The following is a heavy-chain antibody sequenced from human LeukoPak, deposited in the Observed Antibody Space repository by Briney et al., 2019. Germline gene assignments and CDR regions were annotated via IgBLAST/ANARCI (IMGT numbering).Heavy chain of an antibody. J-gene: IGHJ4*02. CDR2: IIPILGVA. D-gene: IGHD2/OR15-2a*01. Sequence: SVKVSCTASDGTFSSYAISWVRQAPGQGLEWMGRIIPILGVANYAPKFQGRVTITADRSTSTAYMELSSLKSEDTAVYYCARDQNEVLDYWGQGTLGTVSS. V-gene: IGHV1-69*04. CDR1: DGTFSSYA. CDR3: ARDQNEVLDY.